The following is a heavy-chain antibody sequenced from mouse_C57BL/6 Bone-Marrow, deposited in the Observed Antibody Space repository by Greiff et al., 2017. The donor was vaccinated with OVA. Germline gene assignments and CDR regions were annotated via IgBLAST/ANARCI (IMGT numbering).Heavy chain of an antibody. J-gene: IGHJ2*01. CDR1: GYTFTSYG. V-gene: IGHV1-81*01. D-gene: IGHD2-3*01. CDR3: ARWLLPYYFDY. Sequence: QVQLQQSGAELARPGASVKLSCKASGYTFTSYGISWVKQRTGQGLEWIGEIYPRSGNTYYNEKFEGKATLTADKSSSTSYMELRSLTSEDSAVYFCARWLLPYYFDYWGQGTTLTVSS. CDR2: IYPRSGNT.